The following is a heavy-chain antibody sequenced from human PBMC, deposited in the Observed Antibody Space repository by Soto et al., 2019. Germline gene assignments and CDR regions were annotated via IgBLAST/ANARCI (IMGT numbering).Heavy chain of an antibody. CDR1: GFTFNNFA. D-gene: IGHD6-19*01. CDR3: AKSDSSGWYTGFDC. V-gene: IGHV3-23*01. CDR2: ISASGVRT. Sequence: GGSLRLSCAASGFTFNNFAMNWVRQAPGKGLEWVSGISASGVRTYYADSVKGRFTISRDNSKNTLYLQMNSPRAEDTAVYYCAKSDSSGWYTGFDCWGQGTLVTVS. J-gene: IGHJ4*02.